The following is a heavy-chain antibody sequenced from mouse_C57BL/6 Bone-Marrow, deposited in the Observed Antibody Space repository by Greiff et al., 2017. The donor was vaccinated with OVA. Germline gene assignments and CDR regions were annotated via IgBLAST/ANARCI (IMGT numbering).Heavy chain of an antibody. D-gene: IGHD1-1*01. CDR3: ARGYDGSSYWYFDV. CDR2: FHPYNDDT. J-gene: IGHJ1*03. V-gene: IGHV1-47*01. CDR1: GYTFTTYP. Sequence: QVQLQQSGAELVKPGASVKMSCKASGYTFTTYPIEWMKQNHGKSLEWIGNFHPYNDDTKYNEKFKGKATLTVEKSSSTVYFELSRLTSDDSAVYYCARGYDGSSYWYFDVWGTGTTVTVSS.